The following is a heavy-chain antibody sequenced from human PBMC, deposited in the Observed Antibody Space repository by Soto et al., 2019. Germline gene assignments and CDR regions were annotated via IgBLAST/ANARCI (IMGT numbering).Heavy chain of an antibody. CDR2: ISGSGGST. D-gene: IGHD3-3*01. CDR1: GFTFSSYA. CDR3: ATPRGGITIFGVVPQYFLDY. V-gene: IGHV3-23*01. J-gene: IGHJ4*02. Sequence: PGGSLRLSCAASGFTFSSYAMSWVRQAPGKGLEWVSAISGSGGSTYCADSVKGRFTISRDNSKNTLYLQMNSLRAEDTAVYYCATPRGGITIFGVVPQYFLDYSGQGSLVIVSS.